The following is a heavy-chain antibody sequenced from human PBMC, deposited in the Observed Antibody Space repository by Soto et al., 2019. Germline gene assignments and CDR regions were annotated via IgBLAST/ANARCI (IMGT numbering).Heavy chain of an antibody. V-gene: IGHV3-74*01. J-gene: IGHJ4*02. Sequence: GGSLSLSCAASGFSFSGYRMHWVRHAAGKGLVWVAQINSDGSTTTYADSVKGRFTISGDNAKNTVYLQMNRPRAEVTVVYHCATLNSYGADYWGQGTRVTVSS. D-gene: IGHD5-18*01. CDR3: ATLNSYGADY. CDR1: GFSFSGYR. CDR2: INSDGSTT.